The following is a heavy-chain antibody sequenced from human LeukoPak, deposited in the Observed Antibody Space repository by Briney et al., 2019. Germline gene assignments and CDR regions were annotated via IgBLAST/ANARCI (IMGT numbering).Heavy chain of an antibody. CDR2: ISGSGDST. J-gene: IGHJ4*02. CDR1: GVSISSGGYS. D-gene: IGHD2-2*01. CDR3: AKCRSLSPAAAINY. V-gene: IGHV3-23*01. Sequence: LSLTCAVSGVSISSGGYSWSWIRQPPGKGLEWVSSISGSGDSTYYMESVKGRFTISRDNSENTLYLQMNSLRADDTAVYYCAKCRSLSPAAAINYWGQGTLVTVSS.